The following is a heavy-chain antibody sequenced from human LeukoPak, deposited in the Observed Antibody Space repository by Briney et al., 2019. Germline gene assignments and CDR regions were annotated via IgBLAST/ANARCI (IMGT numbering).Heavy chain of an antibody. CDR3: STTYYYDSSEGY. V-gene: IGHV3-30*03. Sequence: GGSLRLSCAASGFTFSSYGMHWVRQAPGKGLEWVAVISYDGSNKYYADSVKGRFTISRDNSKNTLYLQMNSLRAEDTAVYYCSTTYYYDSSEGYWGQGTLVTVSS. D-gene: IGHD3-22*01. J-gene: IGHJ4*02. CDR2: ISYDGSNK. CDR1: GFTFSSYG.